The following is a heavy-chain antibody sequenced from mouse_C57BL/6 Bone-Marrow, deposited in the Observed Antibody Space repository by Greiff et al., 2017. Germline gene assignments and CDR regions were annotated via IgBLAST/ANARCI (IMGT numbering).Heavy chain of an antibody. V-gene: IGHV14-3*01. CDR1: GYNFKNTY. J-gene: IGHJ3*01. CDR3: ARVGFAY. CDR2: IDPANGNT. Sequence: EVQLQQSVAELVKPGASVKLSCTASGYNFKNTYMHWVKQRPEQGLEWIGRIDPANGNTKYTPKFQGKATITVDTSSSTAYMQLSSLTSEDTAIYYCARVGFAYWGQGTLVTVSA.